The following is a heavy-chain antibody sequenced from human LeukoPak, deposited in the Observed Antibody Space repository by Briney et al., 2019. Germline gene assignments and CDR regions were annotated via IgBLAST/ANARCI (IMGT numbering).Heavy chain of an antibody. CDR3: ARDRGYYYGSGSYDEG. Sequence: GGSLRLSCAASGFTFSSYSMNWVRQAPGKGLEWVSSISSSSSYIYYADSVKGRFTISRDNAKNSLYLQMNSLRAEDTAVYYCARDRGYYYGSGSYDEGWGQGTLVTVSS. V-gene: IGHV3-21*01. J-gene: IGHJ4*02. CDR1: GFTFSSYS. D-gene: IGHD3-10*01. CDR2: ISSSSSYI.